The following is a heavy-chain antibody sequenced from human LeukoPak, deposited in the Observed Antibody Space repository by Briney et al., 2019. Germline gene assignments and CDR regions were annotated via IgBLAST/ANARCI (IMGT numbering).Heavy chain of an antibody. CDR1: GGSISSSSYY. V-gene: IGHV4-39*07. CDR2: IYYSVST. J-gene: IGHJ4*02. Sequence: SETLSLTCTVSGGSISSSSYYWGWIRQPPGKGLEWIGSIYYSVSTYYNPSLKSRVTISVDTSKNQFSMKLSYVTAADTAVYYCARASYSYDISGWVPFDYWGQGTLVTVSS. CDR3: ARASYSYDISGWVPFDY. D-gene: IGHD3-22*01.